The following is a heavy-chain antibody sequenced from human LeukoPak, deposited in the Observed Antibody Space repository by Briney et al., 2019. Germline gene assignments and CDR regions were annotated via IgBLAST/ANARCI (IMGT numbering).Heavy chain of an antibody. J-gene: IGHJ4*02. D-gene: IGHD5-18*01. Sequence: GRSLRLSCAASGFTFSSYGMHWVRRVPGKGLEWVAVISYDGSNKYYADSVKGRFTISRDNSKNTLYLQMNSLRAEDTAVYYCAKVHGYSYGRFDYWGQGTLVTVSS. CDR1: GFTFSSYG. CDR2: ISYDGSNK. V-gene: IGHV3-30*18. CDR3: AKVHGYSYGRFDY.